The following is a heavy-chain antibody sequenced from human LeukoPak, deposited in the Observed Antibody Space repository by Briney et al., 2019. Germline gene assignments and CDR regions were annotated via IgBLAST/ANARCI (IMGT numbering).Heavy chain of an antibody. CDR2: IYYSGST. CDR3: ARGATTFDY. J-gene: IGHJ4*02. CDR1: GGSISSYY. Sequence: PSGTLSLTCTVSGGSISSYYWSWIRQPPGKGLEWIGYIYYSGSTNYNPSLKSRDTISVDTSKNQFSLKLSSVTAADTAVYYCARGATTFDYWGQGTLVTVSS. D-gene: IGHD1-26*01. V-gene: IGHV4-59*01.